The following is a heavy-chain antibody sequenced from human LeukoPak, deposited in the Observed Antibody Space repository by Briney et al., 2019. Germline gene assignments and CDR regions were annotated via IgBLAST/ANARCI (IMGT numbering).Heavy chain of an antibody. J-gene: IGHJ4*02. CDR2: ITASGTAM. CDR1: GLTFSSYS. D-gene: IGHD5-18*01. Sequence: PGGSLRLSCAASGLTFSSYSMNWVRQAPGKGLEWVSHITASGTAMFYADSVKGRFTISRDNAKNSLYLQMNSLRAEDTAVYYCAIIPGIQLWTYFDYWGQGTLVTVSS. CDR3: AIIPGIQLWTYFDY. V-gene: IGHV3-48*01.